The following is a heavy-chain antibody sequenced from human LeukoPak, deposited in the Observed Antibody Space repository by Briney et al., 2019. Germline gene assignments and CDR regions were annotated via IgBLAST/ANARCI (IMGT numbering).Heavy chain of an antibody. CDR3: ARKLGYCSGGSCYSDY. Sequence: GGSLRLSCAASGFTFSTYSMNWVRQAPGKGVEWGSSISSSGSYIYYADSVKGRFTISRDNARNSLYLQMNSLRAEDTAVYYCARKLGYCSGGSCYSDYWGQGTLVTVSS. J-gene: IGHJ4*02. CDR2: ISSSGSYI. D-gene: IGHD2-15*01. V-gene: IGHV3-21*04. CDR1: GFTFSTYS.